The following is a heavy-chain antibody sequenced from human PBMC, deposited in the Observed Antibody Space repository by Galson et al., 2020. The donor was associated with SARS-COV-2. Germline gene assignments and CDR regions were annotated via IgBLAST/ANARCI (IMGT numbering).Heavy chain of an antibody. CDR1: GYTFTSYG. Sequence: GESLKISCKASGYTFTSYGISWVRQAPGQGLEWMGWISAYNGNTHYAQKLQGRVTMTTDTSTSTAYMELRSLRSDDTAVYYCARDHYLNWFDPWGQGTLVTVSS. D-gene: IGHD3-10*01. CDR3: ARDHYLNWFDP. J-gene: IGHJ5*02. V-gene: IGHV1-18*01. CDR2: ISAYNGNT.